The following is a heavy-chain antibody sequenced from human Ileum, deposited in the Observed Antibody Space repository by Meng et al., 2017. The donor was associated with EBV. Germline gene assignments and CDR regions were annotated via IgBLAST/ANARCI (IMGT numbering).Heavy chain of an antibody. J-gene: IGHJ4*02. V-gene: IGHV4-59*08. CDR3: ARGGWSLDY. Sequence: VQLQASGPGRLTPSETLLRTSPVAGGSLSSSYWSWIRQPPGKGLEWIVYIYYSGSTNSTPSLKSRVTISVDTSKNQFSLNLSSVTAADTAVYYCARGGWSLDYWGQGTLVTVSS. D-gene: IGHD2-15*01. CDR1: GGSLSSSY. CDR2: IYYSGST.